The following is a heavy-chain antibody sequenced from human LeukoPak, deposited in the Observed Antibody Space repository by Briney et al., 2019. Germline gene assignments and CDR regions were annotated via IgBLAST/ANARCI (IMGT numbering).Heavy chain of an antibody. V-gene: IGHV3-30*18. J-gene: IGHJ6*02. D-gene: IGHD3-22*01. CDR2: ISYDGSNK. Sequence: GGSLRLSCAASGFTFSRYGMHWVRQAPGKGLEWVAVISYDGSNKYYADSVKGRFTISRDNSKNTLYLQMNSLRAEDTAVYYCAKEGYYYDSSGYNYYYGMDVWGQGTTVTVSS. CDR3: AKEGYYYDSSGYNYYYGMDV. CDR1: GFTFSRYG.